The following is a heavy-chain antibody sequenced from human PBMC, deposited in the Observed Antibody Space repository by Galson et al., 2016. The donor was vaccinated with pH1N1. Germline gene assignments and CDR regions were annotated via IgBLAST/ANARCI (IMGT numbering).Heavy chain of an antibody. D-gene: IGHD5-18*01. CDR2: IIPIFGTA. V-gene: IGHV1-69*13. CDR1: GGTFSSYA. Sequence: SVKVSCKASGGTFSSYAINWVRQAPGQGLEWMGGIIPIFGTANYAQKFQGRVTITADESTSTAYMELSSLRSEDTAVYYSASPSRPPREIHLWSPNDAFDIWGQGTMVTVSS. J-gene: IGHJ3*02. CDR3: ASPSRPPREIHLWSPNDAFDI.